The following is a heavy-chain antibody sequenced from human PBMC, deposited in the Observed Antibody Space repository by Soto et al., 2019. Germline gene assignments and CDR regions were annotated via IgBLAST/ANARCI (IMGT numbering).Heavy chain of an antibody. CDR3: ATPYYYNH. Sequence: PGGSLRLSCAASGFMFIAYTISCFRHSPWKGLEWLSSITSNSDHIDYADSVRGRFTVSRDNARKSLYLQMDSLGAEDTGVYYCATPYYYNHWGPGTLVTVSS. CDR2: ITSNSDHI. V-gene: IGHV3-21*01. J-gene: IGHJ4*02. CDR1: GFMFIAYT.